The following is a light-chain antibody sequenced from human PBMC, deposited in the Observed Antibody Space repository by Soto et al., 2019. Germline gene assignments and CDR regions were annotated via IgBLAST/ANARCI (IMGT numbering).Light chain of an antibody. J-gene: IGKJ1*01. V-gene: IGKV3-20*01. CDR3: QQYNNWPRT. Sequence: EIVLTQSPGTLSLSPGERATLSCRASQSVSSSYLAWYQQKPGQAPRPLIYGASSRAIGIPDRFSGSGSGTDFTLTISSLQSEDFAVYYCQQYNNWPRTFGQGTKVEIK. CDR2: GAS. CDR1: QSVSSSY.